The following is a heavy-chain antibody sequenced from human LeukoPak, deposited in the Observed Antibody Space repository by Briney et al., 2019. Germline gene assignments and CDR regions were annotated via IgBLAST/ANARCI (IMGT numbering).Heavy chain of an antibody. CDR1: GFTFSSYW. CDR3: ARGDSCWGGGDAFHI. CDR2: IKQDGSEK. V-gene: IGHV3-7*01. J-gene: IGHJ3*02. Sequence: PGGSLRLSCAASGFTFSSYWMSWVRQAPGKGLEWVANIKQDGSEKYYVDSVKGRFTISRGNAKNSLYLQMNSLRVDDTAMYYCARGDSCWGGGDAFHIWGQGTMVTVSS. D-gene: IGHD3-16*01.